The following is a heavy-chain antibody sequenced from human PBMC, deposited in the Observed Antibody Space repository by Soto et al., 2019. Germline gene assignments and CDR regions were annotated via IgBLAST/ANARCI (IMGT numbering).Heavy chain of an antibody. CDR3: AHNNYYGSGSVY. J-gene: IGHJ4*02. D-gene: IGHD3-10*01. CDR2: IYWDNDK. CDR1: GFSLNTRGVG. Sequence: QITLKESGPTLVKPTQTLTLTCAFSGFSLNTRGVGVGWIRQPPGKALEWLALIYWDNDKRYSPSLKSRLTIPKDTPKNHVVLMMTDMDPVDTATYYCAHNNYYGSGSVYWGQGTLITVSS. V-gene: IGHV2-5*02.